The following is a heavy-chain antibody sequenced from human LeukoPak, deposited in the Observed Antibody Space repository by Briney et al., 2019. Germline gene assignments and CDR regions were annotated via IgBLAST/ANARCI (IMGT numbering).Heavy chain of an antibody. V-gene: IGHV3-33*01. J-gene: IGHJ4*02. CDR3: ARGAGYYDSSGSYYGYYFDY. CDR2: IWYDGSNK. CDR1: GFTFSSYG. D-gene: IGHD3-22*01. Sequence: AGGSLRLSCAASGFTFSSYGMHWVRQAPGKGLEWVAVIWYDGSNKYYADSVKGRFTISRDNSKNTLYLQMNSLRAEDTAVYYCARGAGYYDSSGSYYGYYFDYWGQGTLVTVSS.